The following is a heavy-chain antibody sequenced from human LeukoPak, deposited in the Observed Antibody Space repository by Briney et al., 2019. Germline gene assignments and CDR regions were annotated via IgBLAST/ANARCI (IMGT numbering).Heavy chain of an antibody. J-gene: IGHJ6*02. D-gene: IGHD3-10*01. Sequence: SETLSLTCTVSGGSISSYYWSWIRQPPGKGLEWIGYIYYSGSTNYNPSLKSRVTISVDTSKNQFSLKLSSVTAADTAVYYCARDRRKYYYGSGSVFGMDVWGQGTTVTVSS. CDR3: ARDRRKYYYGSGSVFGMDV. V-gene: IGHV4-59*01. CDR2: IYYSGST. CDR1: GGSISSYY.